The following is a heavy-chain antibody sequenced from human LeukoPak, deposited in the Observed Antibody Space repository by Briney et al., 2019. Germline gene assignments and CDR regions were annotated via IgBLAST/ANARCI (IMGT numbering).Heavy chain of an antibody. D-gene: IGHD4-17*01. J-gene: IGHJ4*02. CDR2: IYHSGST. CDR3: ASGDLYYFDY. Sequence: SGTLSLTCAVSGGSISSSNWWSWVRQPPGRGLEWIGEIYHSGSTNYNPSLKSRVTISIDMSKNQFSLKLSSVTAADTAIYYCASGDLYYFDYWGQGTLVTVSS. V-gene: IGHV4-4*02. CDR1: GGSISSSNW.